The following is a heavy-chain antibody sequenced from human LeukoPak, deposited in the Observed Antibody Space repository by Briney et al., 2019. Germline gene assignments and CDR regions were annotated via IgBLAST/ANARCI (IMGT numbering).Heavy chain of an antibody. CDR2: IIPIFGTA. CDR3: AREGRLTPYCDY. V-gene: IGHV1-69*05. Sequence: ASVKVSCKASGGTFSSYAISWVRQAPGQGLEWMGGIIPIFGTANYAQKFQGRVTITTDESTSTAYMELSSLRSEDTAVYYCAREGRLTPYCDYWGQGTLVTVSS. CDR1: GGTFSSYA. J-gene: IGHJ4*02. D-gene: IGHD4/OR15-4a*01.